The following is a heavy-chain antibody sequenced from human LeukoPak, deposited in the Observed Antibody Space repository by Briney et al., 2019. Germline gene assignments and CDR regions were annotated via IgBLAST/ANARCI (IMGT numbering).Heavy chain of an antibody. Sequence: GGSLRLSCAASGFSFSSYDMSWIRQAPGKGLEWVSAISRSGDSTYYTDSVKGRFTISRDNSRNTLSLQMNNLRAEDTAVYYCAKRKNYASDIWGQGTMVTVSS. V-gene: IGHV3-23*01. J-gene: IGHJ3*02. CDR1: GFSFSSYD. D-gene: IGHD5-24*01. CDR2: ISRSGDST. CDR3: AKRKNYASDI.